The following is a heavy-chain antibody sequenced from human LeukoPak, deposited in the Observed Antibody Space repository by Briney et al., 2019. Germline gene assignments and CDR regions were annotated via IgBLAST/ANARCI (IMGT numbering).Heavy chain of an antibody. V-gene: IGHV3-30-3*01. CDR2: ISYDGSNK. CDR1: GFTFSSYT. D-gene: IGHD3-3*01. J-gene: IGHJ4*02. Sequence: GGSLRLSCAASGFTFSSYTMHWVRQAPGQGLEWVAVISYDGSNKYYADSVKGRFTISGDTSKNTLYLQMNSLRAEDTAVYYCARVTGEQYYDFWSGYNGFDYWGQGTLVTVSS. CDR3: ARVTGEQYYDFWSGYNGFDY.